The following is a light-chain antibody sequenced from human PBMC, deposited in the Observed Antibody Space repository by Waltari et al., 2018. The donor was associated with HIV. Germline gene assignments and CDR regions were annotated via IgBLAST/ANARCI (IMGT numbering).Light chain of an antibody. CDR3: QQYNNWPPWT. Sequence: EMVVTPSPASVSVSPGGGATLPCRASQSVGPNLAWYQQRPGHAPRPLIYGGSTRATAIPARFSGSGSGTDFTLTINSLQSEDSAVYYCQQYNNWPPWTFGQGTKVEI. V-gene: IGKV3-15*01. J-gene: IGKJ1*01. CDR2: GGS. CDR1: QSVGPN.